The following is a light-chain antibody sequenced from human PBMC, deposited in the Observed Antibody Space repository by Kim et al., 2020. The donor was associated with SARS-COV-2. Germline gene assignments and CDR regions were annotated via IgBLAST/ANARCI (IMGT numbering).Light chain of an antibody. CDR1: QSVSSNV. CDR3: QQYGTSPWT. J-gene: IGKJ1*01. CDR2: GGS. V-gene: IGKV3-20*01. Sequence: SPGDRATLSCRASQSVSSNVLAWYQQIPGQAPRLLIYGGSSRAAGIPDKFSGSGSGTDFTLTITRLEPEDFALYYCQQYGTSPWTFGQGTKVEIK.